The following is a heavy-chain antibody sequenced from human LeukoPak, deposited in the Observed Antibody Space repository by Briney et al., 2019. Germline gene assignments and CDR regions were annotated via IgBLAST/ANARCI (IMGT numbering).Heavy chain of an antibody. V-gene: IGHV3-7*01. D-gene: IGHD2-15*01. Sequence: GGSLRLSCTASEFPFSGYWMSWVRQAPGKGLQLVATINQDGSETYYVDSVKDRFTISRDNAKNSLYLQMNSLRAEDTAVYYCARDKVQGSEWGSNFDYWGQGTLVTVSS. CDR2: INQDGSET. CDR1: EFPFSGYW. J-gene: IGHJ4*02. CDR3: ARDKVQGSEWGSNFDY.